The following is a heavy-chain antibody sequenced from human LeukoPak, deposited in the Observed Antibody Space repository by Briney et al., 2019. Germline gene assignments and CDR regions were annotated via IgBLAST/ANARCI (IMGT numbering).Heavy chain of an antibody. CDR3: ASASGWFFDY. CDR2: IRYDGSNK. V-gene: IGHV3-30*02. CDR1: GFTFSSYG. D-gene: IGHD6-19*01. Sequence: GGSLRLSCAASGFTFSSYGMHWVRQAPGKGLEGVAFIRYDGSNKYYADSVKGRFTISRDNSKNTLYLQMNSLRAEDTAVYYCASASGWFFDYWGQGPLVTVSS. J-gene: IGHJ4*02.